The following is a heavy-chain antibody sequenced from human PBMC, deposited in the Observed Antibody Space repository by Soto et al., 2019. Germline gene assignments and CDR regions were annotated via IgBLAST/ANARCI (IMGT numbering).Heavy chain of an antibody. J-gene: IGHJ4*02. Sequence: QVQLVQSGAEVKKPGASVKVSCKAPGYTFMSYGISWVRQAPGQGLEWLGWISAYSGNTNYAQKFQGRVTMTTDTSTSKAYMELRSLRSDDTDVYYCARRRAGLDDSWGQGTLVTVSS. D-gene: IGHD6-19*01. V-gene: IGHV1-18*01. CDR1: GYTFMSYG. CDR3: ARRRAGLDDS. CDR2: ISAYSGNT.